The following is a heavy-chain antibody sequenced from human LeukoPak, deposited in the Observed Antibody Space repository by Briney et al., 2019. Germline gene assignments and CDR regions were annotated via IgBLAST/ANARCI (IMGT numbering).Heavy chain of an antibody. J-gene: IGHJ4*02. D-gene: IGHD4-17*01. CDR2: VYPGDSDT. V-gene: IGHV5-51*01. CDR3: ARLDYGDYEYYFDY. Sequence: GESLKISCKGSGYGFTSYWIGWLRQMPGEGLEWRGGVYPGDSDTRYSPSFQGQVTISADKSISTACLQWSSLKASDTAMYYCARLDYGDYEYYFDYWGQGTLVTVSS. CDR1: GYGFTSYW.